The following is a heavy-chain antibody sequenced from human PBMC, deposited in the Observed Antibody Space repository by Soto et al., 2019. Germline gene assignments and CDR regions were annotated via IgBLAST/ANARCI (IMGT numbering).Heavy chain of an antibody. Sequence: QVHLVQSGAEVKKPGASVKVSCKASGYTFTSHGISWGRQAPGQGLEWMGWISTYSGNTNYAQKLQGRVTMTTDTSTSTAYMELRSRRSDDTAVFYCARVDQGDFDYWGQGTLVTGSS. CDR2: ISTYSGNT. V-gene: IGHV1-18*01. J-gene: IGHJ4*02. CDR3: ARVDQGDFDY. CDR1: GYTFTSHG.